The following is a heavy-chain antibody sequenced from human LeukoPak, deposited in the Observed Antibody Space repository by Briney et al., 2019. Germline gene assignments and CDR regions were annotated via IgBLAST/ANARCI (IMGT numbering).Heavy chain of an antibody. Sequence: SETLSLTCTVSGGSISSGGYYWSWIRQPPGKGLEWIGYIYHSGSTYYNPSLKSRVTISVDRSKNQFSLKLSSVTAADTAVYYCTRDVGAGGFDIWGQGTLVAVSS. J-gene: IGHJ4*02. CDR3: TRDVGAGGFDI. V-gene: IGHV4-30-2*01. CDR1: GGSISSGGYY. D-gene: IGHD1-26*01. CDR2: IYHSGST.